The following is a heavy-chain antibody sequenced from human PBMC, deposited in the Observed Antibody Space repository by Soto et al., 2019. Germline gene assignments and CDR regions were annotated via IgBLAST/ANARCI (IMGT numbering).Heavy chain of an antibody. CDR2: IYYSGST. V-gene: IGHV4-31*03. CDR1: GGSISSGGYY. J-gene: IGHJ4*02. CDR3: ARGRGHGEYYRVRGHPGV. Sequence: QVQLQESGPGLVKPSQTLSLTCTVSGGSISSGGYYWSWIRQHPGKGLEWIVYIYYSGSTYYNPSLKSRVTISVDTSKNQFSLKLSSVTAADTAVYYCARGRGHGEYYRVRGHPGVWGQGTLVTVSS. D-gene: IGHD3-10*01.